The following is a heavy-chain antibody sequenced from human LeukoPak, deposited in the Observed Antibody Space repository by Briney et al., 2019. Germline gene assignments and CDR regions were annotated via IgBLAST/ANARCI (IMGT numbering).Heavy chain of an antibody. CDR1: GITFHRCV. Sequence: GGSLRLSCAASGITFHRCVMHWVRQAPGEGLEWVARISHDGSVENYADSVKGRFTISRDNSRDTLFLQMDSLRAEDTAVYYCAREAMIGYYFDYWGQGTLVTVSS. D-gene: IGHD3-22*01. CDR3: AREAMIGYYFDY. V-gene: IGHV3-30*03. J-gene: IGHJ4*02. CDR2: ISHDGSVE.